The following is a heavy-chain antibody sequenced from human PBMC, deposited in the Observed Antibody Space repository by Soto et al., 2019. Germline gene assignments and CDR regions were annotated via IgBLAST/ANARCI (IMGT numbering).Heavy chain of an antibody. Sequence: ASVKVSCKASGYTFTSYDINWVRQATGQGLEWMGWMNPNSGNTGYAQKFQGRVTMTRNTSISTAYMELSSLRSEDTAVYYCARDRPDIVVVVAATLYSWGQGTLVTVSS. CDR1: GYTFTSYD. CDR3: ARDRPDIVVVVAATLYS. J-gene: IGHJ4*02. CDR2: MNPNSGNT. D-gene: IGHD2-15*01. V-gene: IGHV1-8*01.